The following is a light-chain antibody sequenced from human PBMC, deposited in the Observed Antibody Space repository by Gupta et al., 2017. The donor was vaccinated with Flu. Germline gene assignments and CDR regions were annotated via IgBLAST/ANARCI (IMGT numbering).Light chain of an antibody. J-gene: IGKJ1*01. V-gene: IGKV3-15*01. CDR2: GAS. CDR1: QQGNSN. Sequence: GERAATTCRASQQGNSNLAWYQQKPGQAPRLLISGASSRATGIPARFSGGGSGTEFTLTISSLQSEDFAVYWCQQYNYWPGTFGQGTKVEVK. CDR3: QQYNYWPGT.